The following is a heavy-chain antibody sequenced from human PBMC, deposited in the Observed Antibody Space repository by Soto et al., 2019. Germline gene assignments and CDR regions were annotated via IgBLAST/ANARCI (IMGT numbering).Heavy chain of an antibody. CDR1: GGSFSACY. V-gene: IGHV4-34*01. CDR2: LTHSGGT. Sequence: SETLSVTCAVYGGSFSACYSGWIRQPPAKALAWIGELTHSGGTRYNPHLKSRVTISVDTSTSQFPLKLQSAPAAHRAVYYCARGSVDTVDSSGFYEYWGQATPVNLS. J-gene: IGHJ4*02. D-gene: IGHD3-22*01. CDR3: ARGSVDTVDSSGFYEY.